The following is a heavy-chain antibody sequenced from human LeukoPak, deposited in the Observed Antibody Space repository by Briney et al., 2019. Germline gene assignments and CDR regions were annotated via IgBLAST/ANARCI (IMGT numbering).Heavy chain of an antibody. CDR1: GYTFTSYD. D-gene: IGHD1-26*01. CDR2: VDPNSGNT. CDR3: ARIVSGSFYY. Sequence: ASVKVSCKASGYTFTSYDINWVRQATGQGLEWMGWVDPNSGNTGYAQQFQGRVTMTRSTSISTAYMELSSLRSEDTAVYYCARIVSGSFYYWGQGTLVTVSS. J-gene: IGHJ4*02. V-gene: IGHV1-8*01.